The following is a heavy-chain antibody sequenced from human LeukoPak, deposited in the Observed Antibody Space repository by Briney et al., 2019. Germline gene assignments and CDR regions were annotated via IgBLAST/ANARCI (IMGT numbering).Heavy chain of an antibody. CDR1: GGSFSGYY. V-gene: IGHV4-34*01. D-gene: IGHD5-18*01. J-gene: IGHJ4*02. CDR3: ARGAPKYRN. Sequence: SETLSLTCAVYGGSFSGYYWSWIRQPPGKGLEWIGEINHSGSTNYNPSLKSRVTISVDTSKNQFSLKLSSVTAADTAVYYCARGAPKYRNWGQETLVTVSS. CDR2: INHSGST.